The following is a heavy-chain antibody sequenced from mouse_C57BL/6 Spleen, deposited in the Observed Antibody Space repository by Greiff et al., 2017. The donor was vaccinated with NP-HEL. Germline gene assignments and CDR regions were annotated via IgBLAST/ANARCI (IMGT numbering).Heavy chain of an antibody. Sequence: EVKLMESGGDLVKPGGSLKLSCAASGFTFSSYGMSWVRQTPDKRLEWVATISSGGSYTYYPDSVKGRFTFSRDNAKNTLYLQMSSLKSEDTAMYYCARDSSGFPYAMDYWGQGTSVTVSS. J-gene: IGHJ4*01. V-gene: IGHV5-6*01. CDR2: ISSGGSYT. D-gene: IGHD3-2*02. CDR1: GFTFSSYG. CDR3: ARDSSGFPYAMDY.